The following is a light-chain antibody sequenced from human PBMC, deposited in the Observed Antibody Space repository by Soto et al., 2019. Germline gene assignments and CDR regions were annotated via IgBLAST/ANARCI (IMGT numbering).Light chain of an antibody. CDR3: SATDDRLSGPV. J-gene: IGLJ2*01. CDR2: SND. CDR1: SSNIETNY. V-gene: IGLV1-47*02. Sequence: QSVLTQPPSASGTPGQRVTISCSGSSSNIETNYVYWYQHLPGAAPKLLIYSNDQRPSGVPDRFSAFKSGTSASLAISGLRSEDEGDYYCSATDDRLSGPVFGGGTKLTVL.